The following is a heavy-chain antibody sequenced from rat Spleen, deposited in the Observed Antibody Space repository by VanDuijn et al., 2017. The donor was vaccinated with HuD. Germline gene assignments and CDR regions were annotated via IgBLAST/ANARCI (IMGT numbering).Heavy chain of an antibody. V-gene: IGHV5-25*01. J-gene: IGHJ2*01. Sequence: EVQLVESGGGLVQPGRSMQLSCAASGFTFDNYYMAWVRQAPTKGLEWVASISPSGGNTYYRDSVKGRFTISRDNAKSTLYLKMDSLRTGDMATYYCARKTGYYGDYYYFDYWGQGVMVTVSS. CDR2: ISPSGGNT. CDR1: GFTFDNYY. CDR3: ARKTGYYGDYYYFDY. D-gene: IGHD1-7*01.